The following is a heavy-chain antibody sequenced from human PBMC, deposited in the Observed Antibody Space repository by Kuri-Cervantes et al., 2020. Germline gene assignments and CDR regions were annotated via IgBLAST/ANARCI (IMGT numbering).Heavy chain of an antibody. J-gene: IGHJ6*02. CDR2: ISNDGSNE. CDR3: ARILYSGPIHYYYYYGMDV. CDR1: GFTFSSYG. Sequence: GESLKISCAASGFTFSSYGMHWVRQAPGKGLEWVAVISNDGSNEYYADSVKGRFTISRDNSKNTLYLQTNFLRVEDTAVYYCARILYSGPIHYYYYYGMDVWGQGTTVTVSS. V-gene: IGHV3-30*03. D-gene: IGHD1-26*01.